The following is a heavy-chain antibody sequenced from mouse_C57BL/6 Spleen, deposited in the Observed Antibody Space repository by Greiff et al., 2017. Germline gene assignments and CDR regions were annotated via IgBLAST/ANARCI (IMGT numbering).Heavy chain of an antibody. D-gene: IGHD1-1*01. CDR2: IDPSDSYT. Sequence: VQLQESGAELVKPGASVKLSCKASGYTFTSYWMQWVKQRPGQGLEWIGEIDPSDSYTNYNQKFKGKATLTVDTSSSTAYMQLSSLTSEDSAVYYCARADYGSSPFAYWGQGTLVTVSA. CDR3: ARADYGSSPFAY. V-gene: IGHV1-50*01. CDR1: GYTFTSYW. J-gene: IGHJ3*01.